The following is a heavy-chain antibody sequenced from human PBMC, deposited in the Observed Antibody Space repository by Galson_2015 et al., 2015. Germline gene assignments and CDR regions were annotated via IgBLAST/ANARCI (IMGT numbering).Heavy chain of an antibody. CDR2: TYYRYKWYN. Sequence: CALSGDSVSSSSAAWNWIRQSPSRGLEWLGRTYYRYKWYNDYAEYVKSRITINPVTSKNQFSLQLNSVTPEDTAVYYWARTHPTYYDFWSGYSESYYMDVWGKGTTVTVSS. CDR3: ARTHPTYYDFWSGYSESYYMDV. D-gene: IGHD3-3*01. J-gene: IGHJ6*03. CDR1: GDSVSSSSAA. V-gene: IGHV6-1*01.